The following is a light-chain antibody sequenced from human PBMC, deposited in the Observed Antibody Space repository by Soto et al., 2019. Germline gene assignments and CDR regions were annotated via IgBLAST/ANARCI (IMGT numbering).Light chain of an antibody. Sequence: DIEMTQSPSSLSASLGDRVTITCRASDVINSYLAWYQQRPGKAPILLIHTSSTLQSGVPSRFSGSGSGTDFTLTISNLQPEDVATYYCQKYDSAPWAFGQGTKVDI. J-gene: IGKJ1*01. V-gene: IGKV1-27*01. CDR3: QKYDSAPWA. CDR1: DVINSY. CDR2: TSS.